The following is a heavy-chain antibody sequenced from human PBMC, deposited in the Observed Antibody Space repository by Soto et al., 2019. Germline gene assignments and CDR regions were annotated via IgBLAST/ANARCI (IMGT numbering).Heavy chain of an antibody. J-gene: IGHJ3*01. CDR3: ARAVGTTAHDPFDL. V-gene: IGHV4-39*02. D-gene: IGHD5-12*01. CDR1: GGSITSSNYY. CDR2: IYYNGAT. Sequence: SETMSVTCTVSGGSITSSNYYWGWIHRPPGKGLEWIGTIYYNGATYYNPSLKSRVTISVDRSKNHFSLKLSSVTAADTTVYYCARAVGTTAHDPFDLWGQGTLVTVSS.